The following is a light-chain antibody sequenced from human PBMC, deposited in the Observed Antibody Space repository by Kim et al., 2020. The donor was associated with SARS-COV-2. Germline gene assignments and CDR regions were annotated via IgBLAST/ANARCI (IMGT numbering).Light chain of an antibody. CDR2: DIT. V-gene: IGLV7-46*01. Sequence: GGTVTFTCASSTGTVTTDHNPYWFQQKPGQVPRTLIYDITNKPSWTPARFSGSLLGDKAALTLSGAQPEDEGEYYCLLSYRGAWVFGGGTQLTVL. J-gene: IGLJ3*02. CDR1: TGTVTTDHN. CDR3: LLSYRGAWV.